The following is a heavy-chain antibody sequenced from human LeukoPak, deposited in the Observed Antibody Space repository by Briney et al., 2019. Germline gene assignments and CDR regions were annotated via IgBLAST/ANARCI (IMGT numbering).Heavy chain of an antibody. J-gene: IGHJ4*02. Sequence: SETLSLTCTVSGGSISSSSYYWGWIRQPPGKGLEWIGSIYYSGSTYYNPSLKSRVTISVDTSKNQFSLKLSSVTAADTAVYYCARQDIVVVVAATVPYFDYWGQGTLVTVSS. D-gene: IGHD2-15*01. CDR2: IYYSGST. CDR3: ARQDIVVVVAATVPYFDY. V-gene: IGHV4-39*01. CDR1: GGSISSSSYY.